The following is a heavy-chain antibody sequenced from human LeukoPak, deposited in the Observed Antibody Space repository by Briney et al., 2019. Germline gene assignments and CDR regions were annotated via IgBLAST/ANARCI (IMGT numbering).Heavy chain of an antibody. Sequence: SETLSLTCAVYGGSFSGYYWSWIRQPPGKGLEWIGEINHSASTNYNPSLKSRVTISVDTSKNQFSLKLSSVTAADTAVYYCASRPIQLWFGATYYFDYWGQGTLVTVSS. J-gene: IGHJ4*02. V-gene: IGHV4-34*01. CDR1: GGSFSGYY. CDR2: INHSAST. CDR3: ASRPIQLWFGATYYFDY. D-gene: IGHD5-18*01.